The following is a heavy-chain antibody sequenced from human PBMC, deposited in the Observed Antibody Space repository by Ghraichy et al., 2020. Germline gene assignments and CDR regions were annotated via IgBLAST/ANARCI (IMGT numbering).Heavy chain of an antibody. Sequence: GSLSLTCTVSGGSISSYYWSWIRQPPGKGLEWIGYIYYSGSTNYNPSLKSRVTISVDTSKNQFSLKLSSVTAADTAVYYCASTKSPVLAASWFDPWGQGTLVTVSS. CDR3: ASTKSPVLAASWFDP. J-gene: IGHJ5*02. CDR1: GGSISSYY. CDR2: IYYSGST. D-gene: IGHD3-3*02. V-gene: IGHV4-59*01.